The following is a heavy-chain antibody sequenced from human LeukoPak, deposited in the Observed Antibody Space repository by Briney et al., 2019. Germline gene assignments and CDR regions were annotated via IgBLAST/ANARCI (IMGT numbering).Heavy chain of an antibody. CDR3: AKEVYDFWSGYRVYYTDV. J-gene: IGHJ6*03. CDR2: INPNSGGT. CDR1: GYTFTGYY. Sequence: ASVKVSCKASGYTFTGYYMHWVRQAPGQGLEWMGWINPNSGGTNYAQKFQGRVTMTRDTSISTAYMELSRLRSDDTAVYYCAKEVYDFWSGYRVYYTDVWGKGTTVTVSS. D-gene: IGHD3-3*01. V-gene: IGHV1-2*02.